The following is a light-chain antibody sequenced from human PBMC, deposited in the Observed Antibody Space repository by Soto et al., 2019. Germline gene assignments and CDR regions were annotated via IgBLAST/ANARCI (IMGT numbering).Light chain of an antibody. V-gene: IGKV1-5*03. CDR3: QQYNTYLT. J-gene: IGKJ1*01. CDR1: QSIYDW. Sequence: DIQMTQSPSTLSASVGDRVTITCRASQSIYDWLAWYQQKPGKAPKLLIYKASNLESGVPSRFSGSASGTEFTLTISSLQPDDFATYYCQQYNTYLTFGQGTKVEIK. CDR2: KAS.